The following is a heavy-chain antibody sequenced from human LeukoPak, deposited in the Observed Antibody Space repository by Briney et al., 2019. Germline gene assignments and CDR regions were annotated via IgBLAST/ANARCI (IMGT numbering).Heavy chain of an antibody. V-gene: IGHV4-4*09. J-gene: IGHJ4*02. CDR1: GGSISSYY. Sequence: SETLSLTCTVSGGSISSYYWSWIRQPPGKGLEWIGYIYASGSTNYNPSLKSRVTISVDTSKNQFSLKLSSVTAADTAVYYCARQALSGGYLDYWGQGTLVTVSS. D-gene: IGHD3-16*02. CDR3: ARQALSGGYLDY. CDR2: IYASGST.